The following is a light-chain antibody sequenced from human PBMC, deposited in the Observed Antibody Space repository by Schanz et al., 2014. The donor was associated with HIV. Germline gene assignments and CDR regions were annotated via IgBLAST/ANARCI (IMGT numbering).Light chain of an antibody. CDR2: GAS. CDR3: QHYGGPYT. CDR1: QSISNF. Sequence: EIVMTQSPATLYVSPGEGATLSCRASQSISNFLAWYQQKPGQAPRLLIFGASNRAAGIPDRFSGGESGTDFTLTISRVEPEDYAVYYCQHYGGPYTFGQGTKLEIK. V-gene: IGKV3-20*01. J-gene: IGKJ2*01.